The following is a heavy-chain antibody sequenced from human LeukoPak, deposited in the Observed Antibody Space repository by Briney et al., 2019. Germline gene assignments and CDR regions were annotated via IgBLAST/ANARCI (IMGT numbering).Heavy chain of an antibody. J-gene: IGHJ6*03. CDR2: INPNSGNT. V-gene: IGHV1-8*03. CDR3: ARSSYYDFWSGYYNYYYYYMDV. Sequence: GASVKVSCKASGYTFTSYDINWVRQATGQGLEWMGWINPNSGNTGYAQKFQGRVTITRNTSISTAYMELSSLRSEDTAVYYCARSSYYDFWSGYYNYYYYYMDVWGKGTTVTVSS. CDR1: GYTFTSYD. D-gene: IGHD3-3*01.